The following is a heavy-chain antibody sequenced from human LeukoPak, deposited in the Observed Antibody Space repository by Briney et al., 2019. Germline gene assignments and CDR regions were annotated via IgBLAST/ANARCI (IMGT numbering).Heavy chain of an antibody. Sequence: GESLKISCKGSGHSFTSYWIVWVRQMPVKGLEWMGIIYPGDSDTRYSPSFQGQVTISADKSISTAYLQWSSLKASDTAMYYCARADSSGYYGIDYWGQGTLVTVSS. V-gene: IGHV5-51*01. D-gene: IGHD3-22*01. CDR1: GHSFTSYW. CDR3: ARADSSGYYGIDY. CDR2: IYPGDSDT. J-gene: IGHJ4*02.